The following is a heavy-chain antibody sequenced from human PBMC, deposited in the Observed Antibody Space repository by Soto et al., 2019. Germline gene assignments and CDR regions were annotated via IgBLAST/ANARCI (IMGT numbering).Heavy chain of an antibody. CDR1: GGSISSSSYY. Sequence: SETLSLTCTVSGGSISSSSYYWGWIRQPPGKGLEWIGSIYYSGSTYYNPSLKSRVTISVDTSKNQFSLKLSSVTAADTAVYYCARQYRIAVAGGTGNWFDPWGQGTLVTVSS. D-gene: IGHD6-19*01. V-gene: IGHV4-39*01. CDR3: ARQYRIAVAGGTGNWFDP. CDR2: IYYSGST. J-gene: IGHJ5*02.